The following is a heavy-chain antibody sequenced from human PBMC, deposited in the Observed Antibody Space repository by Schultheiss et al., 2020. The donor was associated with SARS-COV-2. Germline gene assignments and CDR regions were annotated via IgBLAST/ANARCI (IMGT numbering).Heavy chain of an antibody. CDR1: GGSISSGGYY. CDR3: ARGRGVVTPEFHYGMDV. Sequence: SQTLSLTCTVSGGSISSGGYYWSWIRQPPGKGLEWIGEINHSGSTNYNPSLKSRVTISVDTSKNQFSLKLSFVTAADTAVYYCARGRGVVTPEFHYGMDVWGQGTTVTVSS. CDR2: INHSGST. D-gene: IGHD4-23*01. J-gene: IGHJ6*02. V-gene: IGHV4-39*07.